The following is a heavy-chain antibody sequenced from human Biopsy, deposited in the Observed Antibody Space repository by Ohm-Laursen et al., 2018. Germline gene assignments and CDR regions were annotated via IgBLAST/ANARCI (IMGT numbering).Heavy chain of an antibody. CDR1: GFTFASHA. CDR2: ISGSGTTI. J-gene: IGHJ4*02. Sequence: SLRLSCAVSGFTFASHAMRWVRQAPGKGLEWLSYISGSGTTIFYADSVKGRFTVSRDNAKNSLYLQMNSLTVEDTAVYYCARDGAGSYHDYWGQGTLVTVSS. D-gene: IGHD3-10*01. CDR3: ARDGAGSYHDY. V-gene: IGHV3-11*01.